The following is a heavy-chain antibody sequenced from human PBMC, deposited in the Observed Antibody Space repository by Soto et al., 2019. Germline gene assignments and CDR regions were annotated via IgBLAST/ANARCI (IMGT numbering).Heavy chain of an antibody. CDR2: ISPSTSHI. Sequence: EVHLVESGGGLVKPGGSLRLSCAVSGFTFSSCTMNWVRQAPGKGLEWVSSISPSTSHIYYADSVKGRFTISRDNAKNSLFLQMNCLRAEDTVVYYCSGCSGGACHQNYGMDVWGQGTTVTVSS. CDR3: SGCSGGACHQNYGMDV. CDR1: GFTFSSCT. J-gene: IGHJ6*02. V-gene: IGHV3-21*01. D-gene: IGHD2-15*01.